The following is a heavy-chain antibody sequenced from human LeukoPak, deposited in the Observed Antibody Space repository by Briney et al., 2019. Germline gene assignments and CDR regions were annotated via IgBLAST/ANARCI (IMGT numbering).Heavy chain of an antibody. CDR1: GFTFSNVW. CDR3: ARANCGGDCQHSMYYFDF. D-gene: IGHD2-21*02. V-gene: IGHV3-30*03. CDR2: MSFDGTNK. J-gene: IGHJ4*02. Sequence: GGSLRLSCAASGFTFSNVWMNWVRQAPGKGLECVAIMSFDGTNKYYADSVKGRFTISRDNSKNTLHLQMNSLRAEDTAVYYCARANCGGDCQHSMYYFDFWGQGTLVTVSS.